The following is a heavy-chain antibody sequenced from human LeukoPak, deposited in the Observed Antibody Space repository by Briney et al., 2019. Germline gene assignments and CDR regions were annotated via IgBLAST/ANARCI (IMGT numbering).Heavy chain of an antibody. CDR3: ARDRWLGELSPFDY. CDR1: GGTFSSYA. D-gene: IGHD3-16*02. Sequence: SVKVSCKASGGTFSSYAISWVRQAPGQGLEWMGRIIPIFGTANYAQKFQGRVTMTTDTSTSTAYMDLRSLRSDDTAVYYCARDRWLGELSPFDYWGQGTLVTVSS. J-gene: IGHJ4*02. V-gene: IGHV1-69*05. CDR2: IIPIFGTA.